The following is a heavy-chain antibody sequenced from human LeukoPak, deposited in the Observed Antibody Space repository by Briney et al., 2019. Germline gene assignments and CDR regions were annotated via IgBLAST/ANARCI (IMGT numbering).Heavy chain of an antibody. J-gene: IGHJ4*02. Sequence: GESLQISCKGSGYSFTSYWIGWVRPMPGKGLEWMGIIYPGDSDTRYSPSFQGQVTISADKSISTAYLQWSSLKASDTAMYYCARSAPYYDSSGRPSYFDYWGQGTLVTVSS. V-gene: IGHV5-51*01. CDR3: ARSAPYYDSSGRPSYFDY. CDR1: GYSFTSYW. D-gene: IGHD3-22*01. CDR2: IYPGDSDT.